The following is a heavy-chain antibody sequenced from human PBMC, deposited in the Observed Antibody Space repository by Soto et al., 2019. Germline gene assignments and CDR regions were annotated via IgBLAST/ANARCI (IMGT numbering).Heavy chain of an antibody. V-gene: IGHV1-69*01. CDR3: ARDMSGCGGDCYSHRNYGMDV. CDR2: IIPIFGTA. J-gene: IGHJ6*02. D-gene: IGHD2-21*02. Sequence: QVQLVQSGAEVQKPGSSVKVSCKASGGTFSSYAISWVRQAPGQGLEWMGGIIPIFGTANYAQKFQGRVTITADESTSTAYMELSSLRSEDTAVYYCARDMSGCGGDCYSHRNYGMDVWGQGTTVTVSS. CDR1: GGTFSSYA.